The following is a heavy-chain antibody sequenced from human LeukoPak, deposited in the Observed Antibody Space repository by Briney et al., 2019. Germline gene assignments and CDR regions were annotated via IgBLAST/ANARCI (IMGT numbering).Heavy chain of an antibody. Sequence: ASVKVSCTASGYTFTSYGISWVRQAPGQGLEWMGWISAYNGNTNYAQKLQGRVTMTTDTSTSTAYMELRSLRSDDTAVYYCARDLIVVVAANSYYYYGKDVWGQGTTVTVSS. V-gene: IGHV1-18*01. D-gene: IGHD2-15*01. CDR3: ARDLIVVVAANSYYYYGKDV. J-gene: IGHJ6*02. CDR1: GYTFTSYG. CDR2: ISAYNGNT.